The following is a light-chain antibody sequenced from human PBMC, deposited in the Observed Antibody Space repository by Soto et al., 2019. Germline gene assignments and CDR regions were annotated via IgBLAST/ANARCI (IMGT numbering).Light chain of an antibody. CDR2: GAS. CDR1: QSVSSSY. Sequence: EVVLTQSPGTLSLSPGERATLSCRASQSVSSSYVAWYQQKRGQAPRLLMYGASSRATGIPDRFSGSGSGTDFTLTISRLEPEDFAVYYCQQYGSSPPITFGQGTRLEIK. V-gene: IGKV3-20*01. CDR3: QQYGSSPPIT. J-gene: IGKJ5*01.